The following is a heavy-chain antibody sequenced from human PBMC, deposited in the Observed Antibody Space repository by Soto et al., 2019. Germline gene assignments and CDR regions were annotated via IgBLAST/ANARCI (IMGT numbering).Heavy chain of an antibody. CDR3: AMNALSLPLHY. V-gene: IGHV4-59*01. Sequence: SETLSLTCTVSDGSMSHYYWSWIRQPPGKGLEWIGYIYYSGTTNYNPSLKRRVAISVDTSKNQFSLKLSSVTAADTALYYCAMNALSLPLHYCCQATLGTLSS. CDR1: DGSMSHYY. D-gene: IGHD2-8*01. CDR2: IYYSGTT. J-gene: IGHJ4*02.